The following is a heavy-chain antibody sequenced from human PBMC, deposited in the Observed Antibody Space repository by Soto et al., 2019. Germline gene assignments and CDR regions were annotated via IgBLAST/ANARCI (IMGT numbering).Heavy chain of an antibody. J-gene: IGHJ2*01. D-gene: IGHD3-9*01. CDR1: GYTFSDYF. CDR3: ARDSGIPGRYWYFGL. V-gene: IGHV1-2*02. CDR2: INPKRGGT. Sequence: QVQLVQSGAEVKKPGASVKVSCTTYGYTFSDYFLHWVRQAPGQGPEWMGFINPKRGGTEYAPKFQGRVTRTRDTSSSTVYMYLSGLTSDDTAIYYCARDSGIPGRYWYFGLWGRGTLVTVSS.